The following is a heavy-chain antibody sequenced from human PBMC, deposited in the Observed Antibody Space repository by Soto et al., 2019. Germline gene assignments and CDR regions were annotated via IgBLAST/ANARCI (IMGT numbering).Heavy chain of an antibody. CDR3: AKGPTICGVSISYSFYYGLDV. Sequence: EVQLLESGGGLVQPGGSLRLSCDASRITFSSFAMSWVRQAPGKGLEWVSAISNSGASTYSADSVKGRFTISRDNSKDTVYLQMNSLRAEDTAVYYCAKGPTICGVSISYSFYYGLDVWGQGTTVTVSS. CDR1: RITFSSFA. V-gene: IGHV3-23*01. D-gene: IGHD3-3*01. CDR2: ISNSGAST. J-gene: IGHJ6*02.